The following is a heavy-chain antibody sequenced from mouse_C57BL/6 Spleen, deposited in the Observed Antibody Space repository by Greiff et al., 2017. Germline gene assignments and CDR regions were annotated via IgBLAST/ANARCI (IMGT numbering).Heavy chain of an antibody. J-gene: IGHJ2*01. V-gene: IGHV1-53*01. Sequence: QVQLQQSGTELVKPGASVKLSCKASGYTFTSYWMNWVKQRPGQGLEWIGNINPSNGGTNYNEKFKIKATLTVDKSSSTAYLQLSSLTSEDSAVYYCARGRSPYYFDYWGQGTTLTVSS. CDR3: ARGRSPYYFDY. CDR1: GYTFTSYW. CDR2: INPSNGGT.